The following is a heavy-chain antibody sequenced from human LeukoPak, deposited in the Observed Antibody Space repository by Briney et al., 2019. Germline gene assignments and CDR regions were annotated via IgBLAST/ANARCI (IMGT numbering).Heavy chain of an antibody. J-gene: IGHJ4*02. CDR3: AGGTAADY. Sequence: GGSLRLSCAASGFTFSSYTMNWVRQAPGKGLEWISYISSSSSYTDYADSVKGRFTISRDNAQNALFLQMDSLRVEDTAVYYCAGGTAADYWGQGTRVTVSS. CDR1: GFTFSSYT. CDR2: ISSSSSYT. D-gene: IGHD6-13*01. V-gene: IGHV3-21*05.